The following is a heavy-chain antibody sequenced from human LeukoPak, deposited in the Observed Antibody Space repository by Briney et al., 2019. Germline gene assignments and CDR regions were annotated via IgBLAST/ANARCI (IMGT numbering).Heavy chain of an antibody. CDR2: VSCGRTYT. V-gene: IGHV3-11*03. D-gene: IGHD3-10*01. Sequence: PGGSLRLSCAASGFTFSDCYMNWLRQAPGKGLEWVSCVSCGRTYTNYADSVKGRFTVSRDNAKNSLSLQMSSLRAEDTAVYYCARSPYESGTPPTRLEDWGQGTLVTVSS. J-gene: IGHJ4*02. CDR3: ARSPYESGTPPTRLED. CDR1: GFTFSDCY.